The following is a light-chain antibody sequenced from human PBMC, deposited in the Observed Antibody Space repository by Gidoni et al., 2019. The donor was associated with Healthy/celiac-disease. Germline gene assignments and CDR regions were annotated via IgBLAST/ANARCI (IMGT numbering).Light chain of an antibody. CDR1: SSDVGSYNL. CDR3: CSYAGSSTWV. CDR2: EGS. Sequence: QSALTQPASASGSPGQSITISCPGTSSDVGSYNLVSWYHQHPGKAPKLMIYEGSKRPSGVSNRFSGSKSGNTASLTISGLQAEDEADYYCCSYAGSSTWVFGGGTKLAVL. J-gene: IGLJ3*02. V-gene: IGLV2-23*01.